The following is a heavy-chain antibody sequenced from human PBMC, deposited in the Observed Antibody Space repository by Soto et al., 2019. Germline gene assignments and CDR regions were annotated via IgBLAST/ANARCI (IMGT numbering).Heavy chain of an antibody. CDR3: TRHVTLASHAIGFRKLVRLPYYMDV. J-gene: IGHJ6*03. CDR2: IRSKANSYAT. Sequence: GGSLRLSCAASGFTFSGSAMHWVRQASGKGLEWVGRIRSKANSYATAYAASVKGRFTISRDDSKNTGYLQMNSLKTEDTAVYYCTRHVTLASHAIGFRKLVRLPYYMDVWGKGTTVTVSS. V-gene: IGHV3-73*01. CDR1: GFTFSGSA. D-gene: IGHD4-17*01.